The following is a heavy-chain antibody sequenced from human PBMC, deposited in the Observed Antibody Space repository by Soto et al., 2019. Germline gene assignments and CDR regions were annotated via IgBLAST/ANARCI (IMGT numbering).Heavy chain of an antibody. CDR2: IIPIFGTA. CDR1: GGTFSSYA. D-gene: IGHD1-7*01. Sequence: RASVKVSCKASGGTFSSYAISWVRQAPGQGLEWMGGIIPIFGTANYAQKFQGRVTITADESTSTAYMELSSLRSEDTAVYYCARSSGYNWNYGNFDYWGQGTLVTVSS. J-gene: IGHJ4*02. CDR3: ARSSGYNWNYGNFDY. V-gene: IGHV1-69*13.